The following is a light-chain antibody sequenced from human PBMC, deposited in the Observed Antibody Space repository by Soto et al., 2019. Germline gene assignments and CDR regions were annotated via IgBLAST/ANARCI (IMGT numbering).Light chain of an antibody. CDR1: SSDVGSYNL. CDR2: EGS. V-gene: IGLV2-23*03. J-gene: IGLJ1*01. Sequence: QSALTHPASVSGSPGQSITISCTGTSSDVGSYNLVSWYQQHPGKAPKLMIYEGSKRPSGVSNRSSGSKSGNTASLTIPGLQAEDEADYYCCSYAGSSTFFYVLGTGTKSPS. CDR3: CSYAGSSTFFYV.